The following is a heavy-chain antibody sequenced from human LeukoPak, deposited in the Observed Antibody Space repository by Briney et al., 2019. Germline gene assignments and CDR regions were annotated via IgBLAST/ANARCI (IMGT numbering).Heavy chain of an antibody. CDR2: INPSGGST. CDR3: ARGRFGLLGDY. Sequence: EASVKVSCKASGYTFTSYYMHWVRQAPRQGLEWMGIINPSGGSTSYAQKFQGRVTMTRDTSTSTVYMELSSLSSEDTAVYYCARGRFGLLGDYWGQGTLVTVSS. J-gene: IGHJ4*02. V-gene: IGHV1-46*01. D-gene: IGHD2-15*01. CDR1: GYTFTSYY.